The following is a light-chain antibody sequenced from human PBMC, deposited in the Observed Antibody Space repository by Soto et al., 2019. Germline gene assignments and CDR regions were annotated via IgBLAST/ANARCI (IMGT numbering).Light chain of an antibody. J-gene: IGKJ5*01. CDR3: QKSYSTPIT. Sequence: DNQMTQSPPFLSRSVKDRVTITLRASQSISSYLNWYQQKPGKAPKLLIYAASSLQSGVPSRFSGSGSGTDFTLTISSLQPEDFATYYCQKSYSTPITFGQGTRLEI. CDR2: AAS. CDR1: QSISSY. V-gene: IGKV1-39*01.